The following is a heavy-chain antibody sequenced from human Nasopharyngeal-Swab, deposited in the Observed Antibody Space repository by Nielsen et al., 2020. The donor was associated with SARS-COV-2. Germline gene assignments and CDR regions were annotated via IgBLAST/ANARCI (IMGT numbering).Heavy chain of an antibody. CDR3: ARGLRWVAVVRWELLSGFDY. Sequence: RQCPGKGLEGIGEINHSGSTNYNPSLKSRVTISVDTSKNQFSLKLSSVTAADTAVYYCARGLRWVAVVRWELLSGFDYWGQGTLVTVSS. D-gene: IGHD1-26*01. CDR2: INHSGST. V-gene: IGHV4-34*01. J-gene: IGHJ4*02.